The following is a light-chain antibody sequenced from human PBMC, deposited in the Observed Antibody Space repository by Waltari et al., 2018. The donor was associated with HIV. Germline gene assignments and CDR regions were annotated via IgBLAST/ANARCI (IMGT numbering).Light chain of an antibody. CDR3: ASYTRSGILL. CDR1: SSDIGASNF. J-gene: IGLJ2*01. Sequence: QSALTQPASVSGSPGKSIPISCIGSSSDIGASNFVSWYQQRPGKAPKLMIYEVSDRPSGSSNRFSGSKSGITASLTISGLQADDEADYYCASYTRSGILLFGGGTRLTVL. CDR2: EVS. V-gene: IGLV2-14*01.